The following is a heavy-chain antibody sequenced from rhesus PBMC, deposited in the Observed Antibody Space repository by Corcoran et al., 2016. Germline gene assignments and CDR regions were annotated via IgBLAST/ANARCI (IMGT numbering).Heavy chain of an antibody. D-gene: IGHD2-21*01. CDR1: GYIFTSYV. CDR3: AAVEVEYCTGSGCYWNYFDY. V-gene: IGHV1-70*01. CDR2: IHPGYGCT. J-gene: IGHJ4*01. Sequence: QEQLVQSGAEVKKPGASVKVSCKASGYIFTSYVISWLRQAPGQGFEWRGGIHPGYGCTNYAQKFQGRVRITADMSTSTVYMERSSLRSEDMAVYYCAAVEVEYCTGSGCYWNYFDYWGQGVLVTVSS.